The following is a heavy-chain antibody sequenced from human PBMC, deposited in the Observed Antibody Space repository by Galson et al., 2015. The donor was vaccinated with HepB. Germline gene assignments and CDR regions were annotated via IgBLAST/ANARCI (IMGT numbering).Heavy chain of an antibody. CDR3: ARVGVITGTTDYYYGMDV. CDR2: ISSSSSYT. V-gene: IGHV3-11*06. CDR1: GFTFSDYY. J-gene: IGHJ6*02. D-gene: IGHD1-20*01. Sequence: SLRLSCAASGFTFSDYYMSWIRQAPGKGLEWVSYISSSSSYTNYADSVKGRFTISRDNAKNSLYLQMNSLRAEDTAVYYCARVGVITGTTDYYYGMDVWGQGTTVTVSS.